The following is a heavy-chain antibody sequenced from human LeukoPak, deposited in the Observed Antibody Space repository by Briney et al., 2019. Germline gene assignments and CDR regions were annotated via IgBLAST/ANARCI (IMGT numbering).Heavy chain of an antibody. J-gene: IGHJ5*02. D-gene: IGHD6-13*01. CDR1: GGSVSSGSYY. CDR3: ASWTRSSWHHRFDP. Sequence: PSETLSLTCTVSGGSVSSGSYYWSWIRQPPGKGLEWIGYIYYSGSTNYNPSLKSRVTISVDTSKNQFSLKLSSVTAADTAVYYCASWTRSSWHHRFDPWGQGTLVTVSS. V-gene: IGHV4-61*01. CDR2: IYYSGST.